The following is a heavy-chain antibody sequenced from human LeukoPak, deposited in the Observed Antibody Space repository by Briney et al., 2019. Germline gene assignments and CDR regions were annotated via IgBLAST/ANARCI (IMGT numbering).Heavy chain of an antibody. J-gene: IGHJ3*02. V-gene: IGHV4-30-4*08. CDR2: IYYSGST. CDR1: GGSISSGDYY. Sequence: PSETLSLTCTVSGGSISSGDYYWSWLRQPPGKGLEWIGYIYYSGSTYYNPSLKSRVTISVDTSKNQFSLKLSSVTAADTAVYYCARVRSVGATTYEPDAFDIWGQGTMVTVSS. CDR3: ARVRSVGATTYEPDAFDI. D-gene: IGHD1-26*01.